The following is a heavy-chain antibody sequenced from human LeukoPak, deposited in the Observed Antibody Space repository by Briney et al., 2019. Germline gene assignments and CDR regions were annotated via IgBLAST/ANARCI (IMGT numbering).Heavy chain of an antibody. D-gene: IGHD1-1*01. V-gene: IGHV3-53*01. CDR3: ASYNPYY. CDR2: IYSGGNT. Sequence: GGSLRLSCAASGFTVSSNYMSWVRQAPGKGLEWVSVIYSGGNTYYADSVKGRFTISRDNSKNTLHLQMNSLRVEDTAVYYCASYNPYYGGQGTLVTVSS. CDR1: GFTVSSNY. J-gene: IGHJ4*02.